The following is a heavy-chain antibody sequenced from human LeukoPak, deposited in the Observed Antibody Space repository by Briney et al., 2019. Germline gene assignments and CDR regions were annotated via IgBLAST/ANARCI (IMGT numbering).Heavy chain of an antibody. V-gene: IGHV3-7*03. CDR1: GFTFRNYW. CDR3: AVYRRYFDY. J-gene: IGHJ4*02. D-gene: IGHD1-26*01. Sequence: GGSLRLSCAASGFTFRNYWMTWVRQAPGKGLEWVANIKEDGSEKYYVGSVKGRFTISRDNAENSLSLQMNSLRAEDTAVYYCAVYRRYFDYWGQGTLVTVSS. CDR2: IKEDGSEK.